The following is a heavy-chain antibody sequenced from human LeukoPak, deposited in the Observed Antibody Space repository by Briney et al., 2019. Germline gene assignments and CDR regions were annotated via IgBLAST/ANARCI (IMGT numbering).Heavy chain of an antibody. J-gene: IGHJ3*02. Sequence: SETLSLTCNVSGGSISSDYWTWIRQIPGEGLEWIGYIYHTGTTNYKPSLRSRVTISVDTSKTQFSLKLSSVTAADTAVYYCARGHSGTYLDALDIWGQGTLVTVSS. CDR2: IYHTGTT. V-gene: IGHV4-59*01. D-gene: IGHD1-26*01. CDR1: GGSISSDY. CDR3: ARGHSGTYLDALDI.